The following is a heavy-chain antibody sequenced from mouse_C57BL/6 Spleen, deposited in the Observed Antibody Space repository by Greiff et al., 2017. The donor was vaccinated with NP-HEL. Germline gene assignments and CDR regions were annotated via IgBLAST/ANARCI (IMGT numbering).Heavy chain of an antibody. CDR3: ARAYYSTLWFAY. CDR1: GYTFTSYW. CDR2: IDPSDSYT. J-gene: IGHJ3*01. D-gene: IGHD2-5*01. Sequence: QVQLKQPGAELVRPGTSVKLSCKASGYTFTSYWMHWVKQRPGQGLEWIGVIDPSDSYTNYNQKFKGKATLTVDTSSSTAYMQLSSLTSEDSAVYYCARAYYSTLWFAYWGQGTLVTVSA. V-gene: IGHV1-59*01.